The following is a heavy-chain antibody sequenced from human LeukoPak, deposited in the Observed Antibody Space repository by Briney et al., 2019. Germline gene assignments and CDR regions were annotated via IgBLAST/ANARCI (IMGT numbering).Heavy chain of an antibody. CDR3: ARDVIKYSSSHTAGAGTFDI. J-gene: IGHJ3*02. CDR2: ISAYNGNT. V-gene: IGHV1-18*01. D-gene: IGHD6-6*01. CDR1: GYTFTSYG. Sequence: ASVNVTCKASGYTFTSYGISWLRQAPGQGLDWMGWISAYNGNTNYAQKLQGRVTMTTDTSTSTAYMELRRLRSDDTAVYYCARDVIKYSSSHTAGAGTFDIWGQGTMVTVSS.